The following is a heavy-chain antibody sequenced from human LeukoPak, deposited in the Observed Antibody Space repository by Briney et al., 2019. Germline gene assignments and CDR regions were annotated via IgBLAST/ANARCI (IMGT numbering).Heavy chain of an antibody. Sequence: SSETLSLTCAVYGGSFSGYYWSWIRQPPGKGLEWIGVINHSGSTNYNPSLKSRVTISVDTSKNQFSLKLSSVTAADTAVYYCARVRRYCSSTSCHWPAFDIWGQGTMVTVSS. V-gene: IGHV4-34*01. D-gene: IGHD2-2*01. CDR1: GGSFSGYY. CDR2: INHSGST. CDR3: ARVRRYCSSTSCHWPAFDI. J-gene: IGHJ3*02.